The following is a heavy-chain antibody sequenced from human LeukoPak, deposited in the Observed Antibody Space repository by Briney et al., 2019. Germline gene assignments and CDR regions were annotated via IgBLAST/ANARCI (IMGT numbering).Heavy chain of an antibody. V-gene: IGHV3-23*01. CDR1: GFTFSSYA. D-gene: IGHD5-24*01. CDR3: AKVEMATIYFDY. CDR2: ISGSGGST. J-gene: IGHJ4*02. Sequence: PGGSLRLSCAASGFTFSSYAMSWVRQAPGKGLEWVSAISGSGGSTYYADSVKGRFTISRDNSKNMLYLQMNSLRAEDTAVYYCAKVEMATIYFDYWGQGTLVTVSS.